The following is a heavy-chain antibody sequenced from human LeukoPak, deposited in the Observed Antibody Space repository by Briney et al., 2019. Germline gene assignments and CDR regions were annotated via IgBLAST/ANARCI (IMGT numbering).Heavy chain of an antibody. CDR2: IYYSGST. CDR3: ARVVRPEPTRSGSYYFDY. V-gene: IGHV4-59*01. Sequence: LSETLSLTCTVSGGSISSYYWSWIRQPPGKGLEWIGYIYYSGSTNYNPSLKSRVTISVDTSKNQFSLKLSSVTAADTAVYYCARVVRPEPTRSGSYYFDYWGQGTLVTVSS. CDR1: GGSISSYY. D-gene: IGHD1-26*01. J-gene: IGHJ4*02.